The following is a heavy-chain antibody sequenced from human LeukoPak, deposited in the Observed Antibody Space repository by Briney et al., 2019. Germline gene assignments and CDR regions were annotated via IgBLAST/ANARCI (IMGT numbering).Heavy chain of an antibody. CDR1: GGPIITTNYF. D-gene: IGHD6-13*01. V-gene: IGHV4-39*07. Sequence: PSETLSLTCTVSGGPIITTNYFWVWLRQPPGKGLEWIGTVFYSGSTYYNPSLKSRVTISVDPSKNQFSLSLSSVTAADTAVYYCAREPAAALFLPGSYFDYWGQGSLVSVSS. CDR2: VFYSGST. J-gene: IGHJ4*02. CDR3: AREPAAALFLPGSYFDY.